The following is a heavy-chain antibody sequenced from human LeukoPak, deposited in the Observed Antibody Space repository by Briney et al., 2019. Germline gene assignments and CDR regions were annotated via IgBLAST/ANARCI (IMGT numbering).Heavy chain of an antibody. CDR1: GFTFDDYA. Sequence: GGSLRLSCAASGFTFDDYAMHWVRHAPGKGLEWVSLISGDGGSTYYADSVKGRFTISRDNSKNSLYLQMNSLRTEGTALYYCAKDKVATIPLYYFDYWGQGTLVTVSS. D-gene: IGHD5-24*01. CDR3: AKDKVATIPLYYFDY. J-gene: IGHJ4*02. CDR2: ISGDGGST. V-gene: IGHV3-43*02.